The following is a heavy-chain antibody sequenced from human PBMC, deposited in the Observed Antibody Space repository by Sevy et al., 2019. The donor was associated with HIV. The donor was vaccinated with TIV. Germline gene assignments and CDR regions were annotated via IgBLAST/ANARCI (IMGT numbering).Heavy chain of an antibody. CDR2: ISQTYDGSKK. CDR3: ARDNSGDFFFDY. V-gene: IGHV3-30-3*01. D-gene: IGHD2-21*02. J-gene: IGHJ4*02. CDR1: GFTFGSYT. Sequence: GGSLRLSCAASGFTFGSYTVHWVRQAPGKGLEWVALISQTYDGSKKYYIDSVQGRFTISRDNSKNTLYLQMDSLRPEDTAVYYCARDNSGDFFFDYWGQGTLVTVSS.